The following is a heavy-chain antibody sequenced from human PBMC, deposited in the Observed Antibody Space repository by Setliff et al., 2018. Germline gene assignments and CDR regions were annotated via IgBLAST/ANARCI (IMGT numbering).Heavy chain of an antibody. CDR3: ARDVRYYYGSGSYYNDWFDP. J-gene: IGHJ5*02. CDR1: GGSISSGSYY. CDR2: IYTSGST. V-gene: IGHV4-61*02. D-gene: IGHD3-10*01. Sequence: SETLSLTCTVSGGSISSGSYYGSWIRQPAGKGLEWSGRIYTSGSTNYNPSLKSRVTISVDTSKNQFSLKLSSVTAADTAVYYCARDVRYYYGSGSYYNDWFDPWGQGTLVTVSS.